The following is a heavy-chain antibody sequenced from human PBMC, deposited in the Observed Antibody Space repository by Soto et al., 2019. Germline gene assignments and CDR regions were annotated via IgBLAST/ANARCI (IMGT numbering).Heavy chain of an antibody. D-gene: IGHD3-3*02. V-gene: IGHV4-39*01. CDR3: ASPKIAFYNWFDP. CDR2: IHYSGNT. CDR1: GGSISSSSYH. Sequence: SETLSLTCTVSGGSISSSSYHWGWIRQPPGKGLEWIGSIHYSGNTYYNPSLKSRVTISVDTSKNQFSLKLSSVTAADTAVYYCASPKIAFYNWFDPWGQGTLVTVS. J-gene: IGHJ5*02.